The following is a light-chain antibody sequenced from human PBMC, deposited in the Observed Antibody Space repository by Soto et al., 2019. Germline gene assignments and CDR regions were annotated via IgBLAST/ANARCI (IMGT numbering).Light chain of an antibody. CDR3: QQYHRSSIT. V-gene: IGKV1-5*01. CDR1: QSLNNY. Sequence: DIQMTQSPSTLSASVGERVTITCRASQSLNNYLAWYQQTPGKAPRLLIYDASTLERGVPSRFSGTGSGTEFTLTISSLQPDDFATYYCQQYHRSSITFGQGTRLEIK. CDR2: DAS. J-gene: IGKJ5*01.